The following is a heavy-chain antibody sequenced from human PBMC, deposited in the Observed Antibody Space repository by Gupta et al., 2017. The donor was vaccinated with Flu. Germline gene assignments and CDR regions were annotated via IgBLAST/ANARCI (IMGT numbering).Heavy chain of an antibody. Sequence: QLLQSGGGLVQPGGSLRLSCAAYGFLFSRYTMSWVRQAPGKGLEWVSSISGSGGSTYYADSVKGRITVSRDNSENTLNLQMNSLRVEDTAVYYCAKYIVVPDSSGRFDPWGQGTLVTVSS. V-gene: IGHV3-23*01. CDR2: ISGSGGST. D-gene: IGHD2-2*01. CDR3: AKYIVVPDSSGRFDP. J-gene: IGHJ5*02. CDR1: GFLFSRYT.